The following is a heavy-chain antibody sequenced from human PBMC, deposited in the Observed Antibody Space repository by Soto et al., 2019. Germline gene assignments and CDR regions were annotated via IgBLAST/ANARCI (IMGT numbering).Heavy chain of an antibody. CDR2: VHHTGNT. J-gene: IGHJ3*01. V-gene: IGHV4-30-2*01. CDR1: GGSITSGGFS. Sequence: QVQLKESGSGLVKPTQTLSLTCAVSGGSITSGGFSWSWILQPPGKGLEWIGYVHHTGNTDYHPSLVSRVTISLDRSRNLFSLNRTSVTAADTATYYCAKECGGTCLDAFVVWGPGTTVIVSS. D-gene: IGHD2-15*01. CDR3: AKECGGTCLDAFVV.